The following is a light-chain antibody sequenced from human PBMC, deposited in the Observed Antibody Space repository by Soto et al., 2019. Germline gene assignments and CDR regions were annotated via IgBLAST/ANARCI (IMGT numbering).Light chain of an antibody. J-gene: IGLJ3*02. CDR1: ITDIGAYNY. V-gene: IGLV2-14*01. Sequence: QSALTQPASVSGAPGQSITISCTGTITDIGAYNYVSWYQQHPGKAPKLLIYGVSSRPSGVSNRFSGSKSGNAAYLTISGLQPEDEADYYCSSYTSSSTWVFGGGTTVTVL. CDR3: SSYTSSSTWV. CDR2: GVS.